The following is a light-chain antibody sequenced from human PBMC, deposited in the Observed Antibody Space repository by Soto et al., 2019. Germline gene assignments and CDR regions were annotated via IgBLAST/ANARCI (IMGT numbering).Light chain of an antibody. CDR3: QKYNSVPQT. J-gene: IGKJ1*01. V-gene: IGKV1-27*01. CDR1: QGITNN. Sequence: DIQMTQSPSSLSASVGDRVTITCRASQGITNNLAWYQQKPGKVPKLLIYAASTLQSGVPSRFSGSGSGTDFTLTISSLQPVDVATYYCQKYNSVPQTFGQGTKVDIK. CDR2: AAS.